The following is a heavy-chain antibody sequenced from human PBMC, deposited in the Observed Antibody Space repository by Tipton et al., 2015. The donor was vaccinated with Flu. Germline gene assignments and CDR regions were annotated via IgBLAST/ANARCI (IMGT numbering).Heavy chain of an antibody. CDR1: GFTFSNYG. Sequence: RSLRLSCAASGFTFSNYGMHWVRQAPGKGLEWVALIWYDGSNKLYADSVKGRFTISRDNPKNTLYLQMNSLRAEDTAVYYCAREDLGMTTERTDAFDIWGQGTMVTVSS. D-gene: IGHD4-17*01. V-gene: IGHV3-33*01. CDR2: IWYDGSNK. CDR3: AREDLGMTTERTDAFDI. J-gene: IGHJ3*02.